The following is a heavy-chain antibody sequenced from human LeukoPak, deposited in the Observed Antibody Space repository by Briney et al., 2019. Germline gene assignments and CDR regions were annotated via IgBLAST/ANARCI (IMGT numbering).Heavy chain of an antibody. CDR1: GYSFTAFY. CDR2: IHPRRGDT. CDR3: ARDGDYGTRSYYRGCIDS. Sequence: VASVKVSCKTSGYSFTAFYIHWVRQAPGQGLEWMGWIHPRRGDTNYAQKFQGRVTMTRDTSISTAYLDLSSLRSDDTAVYYCARDGDYGTRSYYRGCIDSWGQGTPVTVSP. D-gene: IGHD3-10*01. V-gene: IGHV1-2*02. J-gene: IGHJ4*02.